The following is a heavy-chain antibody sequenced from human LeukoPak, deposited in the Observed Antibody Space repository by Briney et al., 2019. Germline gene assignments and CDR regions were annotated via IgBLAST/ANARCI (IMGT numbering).Heavy chain of an antibody. Sequence: SQTLSLTCAISGDSVSSNSAAWNWIRQSPSRGLEWLGRTYYRSKWYNDYAVSVKSRITINPDTSKNQSSLQLNSVTPEDTAVYYCAREEGLRYFDWLSNYYGMDVWGQGTTVTVSS. CDR1: GDSVSSNSAA. CDR3: AREEGLRYFDWLSNYYGMDV. D-gene: IGHD3-9*01. V-gene: IGHV6-1*01. CDR2: TYYRSKWYN. J-gene: IGHJ6*02.